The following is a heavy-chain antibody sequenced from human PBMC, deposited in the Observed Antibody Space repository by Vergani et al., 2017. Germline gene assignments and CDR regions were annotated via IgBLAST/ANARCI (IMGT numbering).Heavy chain of an antibody. CDR1: GGSFSGYY. D-gene: IGHD3-3*01. CDR2: INHSGST. CDR3: ARVQEHYDFWSGYRVRYYDYMYV. V-gene: IGHV4-34*01. Sequence: QVQLQQWGAGLLKPSETLSLTCAVYGGSFSGYYWSWIRQPPGKGLEWIGEINHSGSTNYNPSLKSQVTISVDTSKNQFSLKLSYVTAADTAVYYCARVQEHYDFWSGYRVRYYDYMYVWGKGTTVTVSS. J-gene: IGHJ6*03.